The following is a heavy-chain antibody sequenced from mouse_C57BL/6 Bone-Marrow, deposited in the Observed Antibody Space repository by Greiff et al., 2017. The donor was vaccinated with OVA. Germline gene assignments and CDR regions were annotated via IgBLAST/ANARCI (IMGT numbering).Heavy chain of an antibody. D-gene: IGHD1-1*01. CDR3: ARQDYYGSSLYYYAMDY. V-gene: IGHV5-15*01. CDR2: ISNLAYSI. CDR1: GFTFSDYG. Sequence: EVQGVESGGGLVQPGGSLKLSCAASGFTFSDYGMAWVRQAPRKGPEWVAFISNLAYSIYYADTVTGRFTISRENAKNTLYLEMSSLRSEDTAMYYCARQDYYGSSLYYYAMDYWGQGTSVTVSS. J-gene: IGHJ4*01.